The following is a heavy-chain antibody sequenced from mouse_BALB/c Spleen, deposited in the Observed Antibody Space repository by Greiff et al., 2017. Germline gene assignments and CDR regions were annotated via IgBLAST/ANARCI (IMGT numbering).Heavy chain of an antibody. Sequence: EVHLVESGGGLVQPGGSLRLSCATSGFTFTDYYMSWVRQPPGKALEWLGFIRNKANGYTTEYSASVKGRFTISRDNYKSILYLQMNTLRAEDSATYDCAREDTTTVRAMDYWGQGTSVTVSS. CDR1: GFTFTDYY. J-gene: IGHJ4*01. D-gene: IGHD1-1*01. V-gene: IGHV7-3*02. CDR3: AREDTTTVRAMDY. CDR2: IRNKANGYTT.